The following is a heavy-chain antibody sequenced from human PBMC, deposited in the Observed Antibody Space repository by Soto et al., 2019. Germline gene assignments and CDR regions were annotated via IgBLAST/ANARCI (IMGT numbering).Heavy chain of an antibody. CDR1: GYTFTSYY. V-gene: IGHV1-46*01. J-gene: IGHJ6*02. CDR3: AIPGIPRETGYHFGMDV. D-gene: IGHD1-1*01. CDR2: INPSGGST. Sequence: ASVKVSCKASGYTFTSYYIHWVRQAPGHGLEWMAIINPSGGSTDYAQKFQGRVTLTRDTSTSTVHMELSSLRSEDTAVYYCAIPGIPRETGYHFGMDVWGQGTTVTVSS.